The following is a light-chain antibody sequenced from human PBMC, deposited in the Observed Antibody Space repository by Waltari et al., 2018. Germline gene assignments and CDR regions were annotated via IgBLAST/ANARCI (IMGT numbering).Light chain of an antibody. CDR3: WLAYSGGVVV. CDR2: DSF. Sequence: QAVVTQEPSLTVSPGGTVTLTCGSSSGPVTSSHYPYWLQQRPGQAPRTLIYDSFMKHSWTPARFSGSLLGGKAALTLSGAQAEDEADYCCWLAYSGGVVVYGGGTKLAVL. CDR1: SGPVTSSHY. V-gene: IGLV7-46*01. J-gene: IGLJ2*01.